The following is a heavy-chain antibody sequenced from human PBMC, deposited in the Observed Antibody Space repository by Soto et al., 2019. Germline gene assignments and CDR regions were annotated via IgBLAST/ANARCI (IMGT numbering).Heavy chain of an antibody. J-gene: IGHJ4*02. CDR2: ISYDGSNK. CDR3: AKDVRGIPGLADY. CDR1: GFTFSSYG. Sequence: QGQLVESGGGVVQPGRSERLSCAASGFTFSSYGMHWVRQAPGKGLEWVAVISYDGSNKYYADSVKGRFTISRDNSKNTLYLQMNSLRAEDTAVYYCAKDVRGIPGLADYWGQGTLVTVSS. V-gene: IGHV3-30*18. D-gene: IGHD2-15*01.